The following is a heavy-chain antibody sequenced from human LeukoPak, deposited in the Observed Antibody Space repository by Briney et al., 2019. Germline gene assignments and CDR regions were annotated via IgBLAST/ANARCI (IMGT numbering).Heavy chain of an antibody. D-gene: IGHD2/OR15-2a*01. V-gene: IGHV4-59*03. CDR3: AGLVHTFMWAYFPS. CDR2: IFYSWCT. J-gene: IGHJ5*02. Sequence: IPSETLSLTCHVSGFSMTAYYWSWIRQTPDKGLEWIGYIFYSWCTNYNPSFNRRVTMSVDTSKIQFSLALSSVTAADTATYYSAGLVHTFMWAYFPSWGQGTRVTVSS. CDR1: GFSMTAYY.